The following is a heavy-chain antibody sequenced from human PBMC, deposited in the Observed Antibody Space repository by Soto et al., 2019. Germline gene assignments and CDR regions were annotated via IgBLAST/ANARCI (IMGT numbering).Heavy chain of an antibody. CDR1: GFTFSDHY. CDR2: TRNKANSYTT. CDR3: VPGTIFLAAHPPLDY. V-gene: IGHV3-72*01. J-gene: IGHJ4*02. Sequence: GGPLRLSCAASGFTFSDHYMDWVRQAPGKGLEWVGRTRNKANSYTTEYAASVKGRFTISRDDSKNSLYLQMNSLKTEDTAVYYCVPGTIFLAAHPPLDYWGQGTLVTVS.